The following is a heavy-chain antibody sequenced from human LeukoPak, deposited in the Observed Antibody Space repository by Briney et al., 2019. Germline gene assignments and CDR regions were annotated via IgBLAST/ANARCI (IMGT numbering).Heavy chain of an antibody. CDR2: IYENGGTT. V-gene: IGHV3-23*01. J-gene: IGHJ4*02. D-gene: IGHD1-26*01. CDR3: AKDPESEWELPVYYFDY. CDR1: GFTFRSHA. Sequence: QAGGSLRLSCVGSGFTFRSHAMSWVRQAPEKGLEFVSGIYENGGTTYYADSVKGRFSISRDNSKNTLYLQMDSLRGEDTAVYYCAKDPESEWELPVYYFDYWGQGTLVTVSS.